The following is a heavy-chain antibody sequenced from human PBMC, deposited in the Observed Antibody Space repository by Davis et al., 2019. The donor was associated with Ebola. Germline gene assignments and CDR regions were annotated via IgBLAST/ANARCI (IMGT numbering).Heavy chain of an antibody. D-gene: IGHD3-3*01. V-gene: IGHV4-59*01. CDR3: ARGIRFLEWLPPEYYYYMDV. CDR2: IYYSGST. J-gene: IGHJ6*03. CDR1: GGSISSYY. Sequence: PSETLSLTCTVSGGSISSYYWSWIRQPPGKGLEWIGYIYYSGSTNYNPSLKSRVTISVDTSKNQFSLKLSSVTAADTAVYYCARGIRFLEWLPPEYYYYMDVWGKGTTVTVSS.